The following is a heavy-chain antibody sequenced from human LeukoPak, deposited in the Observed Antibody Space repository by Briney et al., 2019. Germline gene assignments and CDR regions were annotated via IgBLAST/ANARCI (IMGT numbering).Heavy chain of an antibody. D-gene: IGHD2-2*01. V-gene: IGHV3-7*01. CDR2: IKQDGSEK. J-gene: IGHJ4*02. CDR3: ARDQWDIVVLPAAFNFDY. CDR1: GFTFSSYW. Sequence: PGGSLRLSCAASGFTFSSYWMSWVRQAPGKGLEWVGNIKQDGSEKYYVDSVNGRFTISRDNAKNSVYLQMNSLRAEDTAVYYCARDQWDIVVLPAAFNFDYWGQGTLVTVSS.